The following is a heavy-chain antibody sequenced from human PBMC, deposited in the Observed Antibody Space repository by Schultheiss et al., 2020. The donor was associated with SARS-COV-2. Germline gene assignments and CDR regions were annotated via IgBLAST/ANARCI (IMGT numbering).Heavy chain of an antibody. D-gene: IGHD2-15*01. CDR1: GYTFTRYA. V-gene: IGHV1-3*01. Sequence: ASVKVSCKASGYTFTRYAMHWVRQAPGQRLEWMGWINAGNGNTKYSQKFQGRVTITRDTSASTAYMELSSLRSEDTAVYYCARPETPGYYYYYGMDVWGQGTTVTVAS. CDR3: ARPETPGYYYYYGMDV. CDR2: INAGNGNT. J-gene: IGHJ6*02.